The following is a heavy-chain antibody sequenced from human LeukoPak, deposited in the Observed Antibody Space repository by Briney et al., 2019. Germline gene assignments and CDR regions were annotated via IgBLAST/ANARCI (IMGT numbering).Heavy chain of an antibody. D-gene: IGHD2/OR15-2a*01. CDR1: GYTFTSYY. V-gene: IGHV1-46*01. CDR3: ARAYYEVDY. Sequence: GASVKVSCKAPGYTFTSYYMHWVRQAPGQGLEWMGVINPSGGSTNYAQKFQGRVTMTRDTSTSTVFMELSSLTYEDTAVYYCARAYYEVDYWGQGTLVTVSS. J-gene: IGHJ4*02. CDR2: INPSGGST.